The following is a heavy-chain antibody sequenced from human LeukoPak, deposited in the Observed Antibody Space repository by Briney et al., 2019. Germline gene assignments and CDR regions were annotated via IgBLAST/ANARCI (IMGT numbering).Heavy chain of an antibody. CDR2: IKEDGSIQ. D-gene: IGHD6-19*01. Sequence: HAGGSLRLSCVASGFTFSSYWMTWVRQAPGKGLEWLANIKEDGSIQYYLDSVRGRLTISRDNAKTSVYLQLNSLRADDTAVYYCARDVWTGVAVSDYWGQGTLVTVSS. J-gene: IGHJ4*02. CDR1: GFTFSSYW. CDR3: ARDVWTGVAVSDY. V-gene: IGHV3-7*01.